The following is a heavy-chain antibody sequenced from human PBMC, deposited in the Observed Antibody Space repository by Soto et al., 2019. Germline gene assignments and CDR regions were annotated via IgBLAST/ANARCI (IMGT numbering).Heavy chain of an antibody. Sequence: ASVKVSCKASGYSFTSYGFSWVRQAPGQGPEWMGWISSHNNNTKYAQKLQGRVTMTTDTSTSTAYLELRSLRSDDTAVYYCARDIVFEDSSGNLPGYWGQETLVTVS. D-gene: IGHD3-22*01. CDR2: ISSHNNNT. CDR3: ARDIVFEDSSGNLPGY. CDR1: GYSFTSYG. J-gene: IGHJ4*02. V-gene: IGHV1-18*01.